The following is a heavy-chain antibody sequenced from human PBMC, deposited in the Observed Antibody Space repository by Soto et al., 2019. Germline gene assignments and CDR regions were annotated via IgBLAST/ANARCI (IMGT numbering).Heavy chain of an antibody. CDR3: ARVNGGVRDSSGYYYYQPGYYFDY. CDR1: GGSISSSSYY. D-gene: IGHD3-22*01. Sequence: QLQLQESGPGLVKPSETLSLTCTVSGGSISSSSYYWGWIRQPPGKGLEWIGSIYYSGSTYYNPSLKSRVTISVDTSKNQFSLKLSSVTAADTAVYYCARVNGGVRDSSGYYYYQPGYYFDYWGQGTLVTVSS. CDR2: IYYSGST. V-gene: IGHV4-39*01. J-gene: IGHJ4*02.